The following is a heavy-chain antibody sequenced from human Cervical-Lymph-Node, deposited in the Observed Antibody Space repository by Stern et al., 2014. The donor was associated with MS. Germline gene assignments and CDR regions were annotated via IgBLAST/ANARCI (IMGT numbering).Heavy chain of an antibody. CDR3: TTDRRNPYYAMDV. CDR2: IKSKTDGWTI. CDR1: GLTFSNFW. J-gene: IGHJ6*02. Sequence: EVQLVESGGALVKPGGSLRLSCTASGLTFSNFWMTWVRQAPGKGLEWVGRIKSKTDGWTIDYAEPVKGRFTISRDDSKNTLYVEMNSLTTDDTAVYYCTTDRRNPYYAMDVWGQGTTVTVSS. V-gene: IGHV3-15*02. D-gene: IGHD6-6*01.